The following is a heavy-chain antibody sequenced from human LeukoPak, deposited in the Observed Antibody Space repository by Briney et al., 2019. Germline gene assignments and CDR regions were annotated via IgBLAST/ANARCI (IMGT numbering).Heavy chain of an antibody. CDR1: GGSISSYY. D-gene: IGHD3-16*01. Sequence: SETLSLTCTASGGSISSYYWSWIRQPPGKGLEWIGYMYYSGSTNYNPSLKSRVTISVDTSKNQFSLKLTSVTAADTAVYYCARGGGSFDYWGQGTLVTVSS. CDR3: ARGGGSFDY. V-gene: IGHV4-59*01. CDR2: MYYSGST. J-gene: IGHJ4*02.